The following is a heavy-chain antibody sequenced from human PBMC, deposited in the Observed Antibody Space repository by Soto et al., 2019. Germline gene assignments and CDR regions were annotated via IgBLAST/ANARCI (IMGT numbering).Heavy chain of an antibody. D-gene: IGHD6-19*01. CDR2: IYYSGST. CDR1: GGSISSSSYY. V-gene: IGHV4-39*01. Sequence: SETQSLSCNVSGGSISSSSYYWGWIRQPPGKGLEWIGSIYYSGSTYYNPSLKSRVTISVDTSKNQFSLKLSSVTAADTAVYYCARLFSGWYVDFDYWGQGTLVTVSS. CDR3: ARLFSGWYVDFDY. J-gene: IGHJ4*02.